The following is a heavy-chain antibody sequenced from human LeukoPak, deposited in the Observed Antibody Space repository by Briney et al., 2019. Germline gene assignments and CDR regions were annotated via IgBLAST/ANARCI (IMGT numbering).Heavy chain of an antibody. CDR1: GFSLSTYA. D-gene: IGHD3-10*01. Sequence: HPGRSLTLSCATSGFSLSTYAMHWVRQAPGNGLEWVALISYDGSDKYYADSVKGRVTISRDNSKNTLYLQISSLRPEDTAVYYCARALGYYGSGSYFYGMDVWGQGTTVTVSS. CDR2: ISYDGSDK. V-gene: IGHV3-30*04. J-gene: IGHJ6*02. CDR3: ARALGYYGSGSYFYGMDV.